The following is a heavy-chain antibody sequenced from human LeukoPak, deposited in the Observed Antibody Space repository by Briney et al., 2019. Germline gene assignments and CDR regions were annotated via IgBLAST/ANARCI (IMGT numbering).Heavy chain of an antibody. CDR2: IYYSGST. Sequence: PSETLSLTCTVSGGSISSYYWSWLRQPPGKGPEWIGYIYYSGSTNYNPSLKSRVTISIDTSKNQFSLKLSYVTAADTAVYYCARRAYSSGYYFFDFWGQGTLVTVSS. V-gene: IGHV4-59*01. CDR1: GGSISSYY. CDR3: ARRAYSSGYYFFDF. J-gene: IGHJ4*02. D-gene: IGHD3-22*01.